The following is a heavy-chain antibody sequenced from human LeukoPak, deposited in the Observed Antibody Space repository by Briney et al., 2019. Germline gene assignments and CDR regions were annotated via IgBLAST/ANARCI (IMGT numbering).Heavy chain of an antibody. CDR1: GDSISSGGYY. D-gene: IGHD6-13*01. Sequence: SETLSLTCTVSGDSISSGGYYWNWIRQVPGKGLEWIGYIYYRGNTYYNPSLKSRVTISIDTSKKQFSPKLSSVTAADTALYYCARGPGTWYYYWGQGTLVTVSS. J-gene: IGHJ4*02. V-gene: IGHV4-31*03. CDR2: IYYRGNT. CDR3: ARGPGTWYYY.